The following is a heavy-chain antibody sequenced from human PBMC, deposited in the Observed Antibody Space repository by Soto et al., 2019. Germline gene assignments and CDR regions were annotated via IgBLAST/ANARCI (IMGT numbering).Heavy chain of an antibody. J-gene: IGHJ4*02. CDR3: AKVPLQWLVPPYFDY. D-gene: IGHD6-19*01. Sequence: GGSLRLSCAASGFTFDDYAMHWVRQAPGKGLEWVSGISWNSGSIGCADSVKGRFTISRDNAKNSLYLQMNSLRAEDTALYYCAKVPLQWLVPPYFDYWGQGTLVTVSS. V-gene: IGHV3-9*01. CDR2: ISWNSGSI. CDR1: GFTFDDYA.